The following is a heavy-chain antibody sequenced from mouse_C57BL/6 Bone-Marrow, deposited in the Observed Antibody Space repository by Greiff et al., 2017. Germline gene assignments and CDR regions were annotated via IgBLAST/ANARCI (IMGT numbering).Heavy chain of an antibody. CDR1: GYTFTSYW. J-gene: IGHJ4*01. CDR2: IDPSDSYT. V-gene: IGHV1-69*01. Sequence: QVQLQQPGAELVMPGASVKLSCKASGYTFTSYWMHWVKQRPGQGLEWIGEIDPSDSYTNYNQKFKGQSTLTVDKSSSTAYMQLSSLTSEDSAVYYCAREGSSIYDGYYSYAMDYWGQGTSVTVSS. CDR3: AREGSSIYDGYYSYAMDY. D-gene: IGHD2-3*01.